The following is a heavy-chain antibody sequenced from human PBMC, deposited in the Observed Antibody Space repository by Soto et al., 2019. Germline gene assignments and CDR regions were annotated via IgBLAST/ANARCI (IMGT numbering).Heavy chain of an antibody. J-gene: IGHJ6*02. CDR1: GFTLSSYW. CDR3: VRFSGLDV. CDR2: IKNGAGET. Sequence: EVQLVESGGGLVQPGGSLRLSCVASGFTLSSYWMYWVRQTPGKGLVWVARIKNGAGETSSAESVKGRVTISRDNAKNTLYLQMSSLRSEDTAVYYCVRFSGLDVWGQGTTVTVSS. V-gene: IGHV3-74*01.